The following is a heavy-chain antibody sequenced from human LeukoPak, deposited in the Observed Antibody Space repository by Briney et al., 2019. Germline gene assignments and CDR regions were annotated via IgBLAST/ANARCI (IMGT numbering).Heavy chain of an antibody. J-gene: IGHJ4*02. CDR2: INPKSGGT. V-gene: IGHV1-2*02. Sequence: ASVKVSCMASGYSFNDYYIYWVRQAPGQGLEWMGGINPKSGGTKYAQNFQGRVTMTRDTSISTAHMELSRLRSDDTAVYYCARVSLRGYDGDYWGQGTLVTVSP. CDR1: GYSFNDYY. D-gene: IGHD5-18*01. CDR3: ARVSLRGYDGDY.